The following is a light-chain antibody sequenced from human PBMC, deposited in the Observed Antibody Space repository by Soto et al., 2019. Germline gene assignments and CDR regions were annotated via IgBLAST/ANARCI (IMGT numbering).Light chain of an antibody. V-gene: IGKV3-20*01. CDR3: QQYGYYPIT. CDR1: QNVDSNY. CDR2: DAS. J-gene: IGKJ5*01. Sequence: EIVFTQSPGTLSLSPGERATLSCRVSQNVDSNYLAWYQQKHGQAPRLLIYDASNRDTGIPARFSGSGSGTDFTLPLAGLEPEDFAMYYCQQYGYYPITFGQGTRLEIK.